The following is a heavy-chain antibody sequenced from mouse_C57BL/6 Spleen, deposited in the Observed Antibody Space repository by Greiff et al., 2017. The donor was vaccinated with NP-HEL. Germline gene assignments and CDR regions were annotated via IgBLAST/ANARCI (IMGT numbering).Heavy chain of an antibody. D-gene: IGHD1-1*01. J-gene: IGHJ2*01. V-gene: IGHV1-82*01. CDR2: IYPGDGDT. CDR1: GYAFSSSW. Sequence: QVQLKQSGPELVKPGASVKISCKASGYAFSSSWMNWVKQRPGKGLEWIGRIYPGDGDTNYNGKFKGKATLTADKSSSTAYMQLSSLTSEDSAVYFCAGSRTTVACFDYWGQGTTLTVSS. CDR3: AGSRTTVACFDY.